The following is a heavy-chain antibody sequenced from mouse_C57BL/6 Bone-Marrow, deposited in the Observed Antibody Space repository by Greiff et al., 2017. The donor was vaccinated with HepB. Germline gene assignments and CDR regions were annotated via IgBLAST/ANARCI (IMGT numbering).Heavy chain of an antibody. Sequence: EVKLMESGPGLVKPSQSLSLTCSVTGYSITSGYYWNWIRQFPGNKLEWMGYISYDGSNNYNPSLKNRISITRDTSKNQFFLKLNSVTTEDTATYYCARDASYYSKGGFAYWGQGTLVTVSA. CDR2: ISYDGSN. D-gene: IGHD2-5*01. CDR3: ARDASYYSKGGFAY. CDR1: GYSITSGYY. J-gene: IGHJ3*01. V-gene: IGHV3-6*01.